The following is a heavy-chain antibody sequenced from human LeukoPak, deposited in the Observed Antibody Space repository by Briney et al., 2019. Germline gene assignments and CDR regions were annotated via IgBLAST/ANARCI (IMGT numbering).Heavy chain of an antibody. D-gene: IGHD3-16*01. J-gene: IGHJ6*03. Sequence: SETLSLTCAVYGGSFRTWIRQAPGKGLQWVGEVNDRVVANYNPSLQSRLTISEDRSKNQFSLRLPSVTAADTAVYYCARGVVSGRFGDYYYYMDAWGKGTAVTVSS. CDR2: VNDRVVA. CDR1: GGSFR. V-gene: IGHV4-34*01. CDR3: ARGVVSGRFGDYYYYMDA.